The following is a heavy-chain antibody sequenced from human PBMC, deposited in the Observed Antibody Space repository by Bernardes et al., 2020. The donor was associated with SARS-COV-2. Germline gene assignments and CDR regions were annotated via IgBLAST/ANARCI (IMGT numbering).Heavy chain of an antibody. J-gene: IGHJ6*02. Sequence: GASLRLSCIASGFTFHSPAMHWVRQAPGPGLKYVAGISSGGVSPTYADSVKGRVTISRDNFKNTLYLQMGSLRPEDTAVYYCARADFSGWDPDYGLDVWGQGTTVTVSS. CDR1: GFTFHSPA. CDR2: ISSGGVSP. CDR3: ARADFSGWDPDYGLDV. D-gene: IGHD6-19*01. V-gene: IGHV3-64*02.